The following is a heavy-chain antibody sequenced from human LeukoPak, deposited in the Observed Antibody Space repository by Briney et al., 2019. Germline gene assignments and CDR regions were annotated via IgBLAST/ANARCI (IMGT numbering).Heavy chain of an antibody. Sequence: PGGSLRLSCAASGFTFSSYSMSWVRQAPGKGLEWVSGISSGGDLTDYEDSVKGRFTISRDNSKNTLYLQMNSLRAEDTAEYYCANPLAGAYDYWGQGTLVTVSS. CDR1: GFTFSSYS. CDR3: ANPLAGAYDY. CDR2: ISSGGDLT. V-gene: IGHV3-23*01. D-gene: IGHD1-26*01. J-gene: IGHJ4*02.